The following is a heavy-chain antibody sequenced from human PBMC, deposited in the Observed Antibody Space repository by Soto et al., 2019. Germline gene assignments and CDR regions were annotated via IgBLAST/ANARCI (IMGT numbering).Heavy chain of an antibody. CDR1: GFTFSSYA. D-gene: IGHD3-22*01. J-gene: IGHJ4*02. CDR2: ISGSGSTI. CDR3: AKVFYYYGSSGYYYFDY. Sequence: GGSLRLSCAASGFTFSSYAVSWVRQAPGKGPEWISSISGSGSTIYYADSVKGRFTISRDNSKNTLYLQMSSLRVEDTAVYYCAKVFYYYGSSGYYYFDYWGQGTLVTVSS. V-gene: IGHV3-23*01.